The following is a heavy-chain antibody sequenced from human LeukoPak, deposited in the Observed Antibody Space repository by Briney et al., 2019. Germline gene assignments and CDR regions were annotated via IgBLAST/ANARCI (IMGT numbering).Heavy chain of an antibody. CDR2: ISGIGGGT. CDR1: GFTFSTYA. V-gene: IGHV3-23*01. CDR3: AKSGGPNYFDY. J-gene: IGHJ4*02. D-gene: IGHD6-19*01. Sequence: GGSLRLPCAASGFTFSTYAMSWVRQAPGKGLEWVSTISGIGGGTNYADSVKGQFTISRDSSKNTMYLQVNSLRAEDTAVYYCAKSGGPNYFDYWGQGTLVTVSS.